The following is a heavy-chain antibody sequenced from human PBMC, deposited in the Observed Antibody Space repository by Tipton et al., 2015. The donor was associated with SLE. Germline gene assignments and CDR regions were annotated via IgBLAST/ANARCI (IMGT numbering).Heavy chain of an antibody. J-gene: IGHJ6*03. D-gene: IGHD1-26*01. V-gene: IGHV4-59*11. CDR1: GGSISSHY. Sequence: TLSLTCTVSGGSISSHYWSWIRLPPGKGLEWIGHIYYSGTTNYNPSLKSRVSMAIDTSKSQFSLRLSSVTAADTALYYCASGNYYYMDVWGKGTTVTVSS. CDR2: IYYSGTT. CDR3: ASGNYYYMDV.